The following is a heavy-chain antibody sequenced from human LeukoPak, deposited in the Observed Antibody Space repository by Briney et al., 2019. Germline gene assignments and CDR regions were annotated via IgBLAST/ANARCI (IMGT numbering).Heavy chain of an antibody. CDR1: GGSVSSSSYY. J-gene: IGHJ4*02. Sequence: PSETMSLTCTVSGGSVSSSSYYWGWIRQSPGKGLEWIGGIHYNRNTYYNPSLESRVTISVDTSKHQFSLKLSSVTAADTAVYYCASYYGSGSHDYWGQGTLVTVSS. D-gene: IGHD3-10*01. CDR3: ASYYGSGSHDY. CDR2: IHYNRNT. V-gene: IGHV4-39*07.